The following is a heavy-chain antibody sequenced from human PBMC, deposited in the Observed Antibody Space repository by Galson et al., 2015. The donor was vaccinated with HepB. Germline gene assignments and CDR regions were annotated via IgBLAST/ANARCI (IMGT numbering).Heavy chain of an antibody. V-gene: IGHV3-23*01. J-gene: IGHJ1*01. D-gene: IGHD6-13*01. Sequence: SLRLSCAASGFSFSSYAMSWVRQAPGKGLEWVSNVRGNSDITYYADSVKGRFTISRDNSKETLYLQMNSLRAEDTAVYYCAKTQDGSWYGLFQHWGQGTLVNVSS. CDR3: AKTQDGSWYGLFQH. CDR2: VRGNSDIT. CDR1: GFSFSSYA.